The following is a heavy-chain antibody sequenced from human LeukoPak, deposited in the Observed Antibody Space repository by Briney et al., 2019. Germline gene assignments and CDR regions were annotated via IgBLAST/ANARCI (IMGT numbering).Heavy chain of an antibody. Sequence: SQTLSLTCTVSGGSIRSGDYYWSWIRQPPGKGLEWIGYIYYSGSTYYNPSLKSRVTISVDTSKNQFSLKLSSVTAADTAVYYCASLIFGGVVRGVIPEYFRHWGQGTLVTVSS. V-gene: IGHV4-30-4*01. D-gene: IGHD3-10*01. CDR3: ASLIFGGVVRGVIPEYFRH. J-gene: IGHJ1*01. CDR2: IYYSGST. CDR1: GGSIRSGDYY.